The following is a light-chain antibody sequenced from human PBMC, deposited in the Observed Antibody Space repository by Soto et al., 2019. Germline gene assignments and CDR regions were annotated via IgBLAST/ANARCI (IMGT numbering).Light chain of an antibody. CDR3: QQRSNWPRT. V-gene: IGKV3-11*01. CDR1: QSVSSY. CDR2: DAS. J-gene: IGKJ1*01. Sequence: EIVLTQSPATLSLSPGERATLSCRASQSVSSYLAWYQQKPGQAPRLLIYDASNRATGIPARFSGSGSGTDFTLTISILEPEDFAVYYCQQRSNWPRTFGQGTKWIS.